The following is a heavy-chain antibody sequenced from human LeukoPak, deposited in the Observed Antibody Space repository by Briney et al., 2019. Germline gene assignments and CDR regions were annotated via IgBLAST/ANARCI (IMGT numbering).Heavy chain of an antibody. CDR2: IRSKAYGGTT. J-gene: IGHJ3*02. CDR3: TRGFDWLLRSAFDI. CDR1: GFTFGDYA. V-gene: IGHV3-49*03. Sequence: GGSLRLSCTASGFTFGDYAMSWFRQAPGKGLEWVGFIRSKAYGGTTEYAASVKGRFTISRDDSKSIAYLQMNSLKTEDTAVYYYTRGFDWLLRSAFDIWGQGTMVTVSS. D-gene: IGHD3-9*01.